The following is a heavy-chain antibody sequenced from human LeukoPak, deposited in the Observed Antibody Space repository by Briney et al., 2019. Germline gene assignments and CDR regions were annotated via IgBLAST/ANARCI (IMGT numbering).Heavy chain of an antibody. D-gene: IGHD3-9*01. CDR1: GFTFSSYA. CDR2: ISGSGGST. J-gene: IGHJ3*02. V-gene: IGHV3-23*01. CDR3: ARDRPYFDFLTGWGNSAFDI. Sequence: PGGSLRLSCAASGFTFSSYAMSWVRQAPGKGLEWVSAISGSGGSTYYADSVKGRFTISRDNSMNTVYLQMNSLRAEDTSVYYCARDRPYFDFLTGWGNSAFDIWGQGTMVTVSS.